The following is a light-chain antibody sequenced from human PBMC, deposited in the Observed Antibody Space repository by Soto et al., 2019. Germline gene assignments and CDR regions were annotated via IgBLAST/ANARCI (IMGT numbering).Light chain of an antibody. CDR1: QSIRSN. J-gene: IGKJ5*01. Sequence: EIVMTQSPPTLSVSPGERAALSCSASQSIRSNLAWYQQKPGQAPRLLIYGASTRATGIPARFSGSGSGTEFTLTINSLQSEDFAVYYCQQYNNWPAITFGQGTRLEIK. V-gene: IGKV3D-15*01. CDR3: QQYNNWPAIT. CDR2: GAS.